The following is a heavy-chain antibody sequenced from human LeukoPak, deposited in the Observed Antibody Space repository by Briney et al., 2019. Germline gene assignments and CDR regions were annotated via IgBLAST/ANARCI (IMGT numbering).Heavy chain of an antibody. CDR3: ARDLTTLVRGVGDFQY. J-gene: IGHJ1*01. Sequence: SGGSLRLSCAASGFTFSSYWMHWVRQAPGKGLVWVSRVNVDGSTTRYADSVRGRFTISRDNARNTLYLDMNSLRDEDTAVYYCARDLTTLVRGVGDFQYWGQGTLVTVSS. CDR2: VNVDGSTT. CDR1: GFTFSSYW. V-gene: IGHV3-74*01. D-gene: IGHD3-10*01.